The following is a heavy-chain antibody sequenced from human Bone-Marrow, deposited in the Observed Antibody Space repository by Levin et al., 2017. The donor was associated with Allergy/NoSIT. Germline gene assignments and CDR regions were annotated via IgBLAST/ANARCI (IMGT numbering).Heavy chain of an antibody. CDR1: ADSIDGYY. D-gene: IGHD2-2*01. CDR2: IFSSGST. J-gene: IGHJ4*02. V-gene: IGHV4-59*01. Sequence: SETLSLTCTVSADSIDGYYWSWIRQAPGKGLEWIGYIFSSGSTYSNPSLQSRVTILIDTSKRQISLSLSSVTAVDTAVYFCASGTRSYYFDYWSQGSLVTVSS. CDR3: ASGTRSYYFDY.